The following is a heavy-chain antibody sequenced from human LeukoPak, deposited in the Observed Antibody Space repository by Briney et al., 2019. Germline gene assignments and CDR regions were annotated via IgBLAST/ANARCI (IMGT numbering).Heavy chain of an antibody. V-gene: IGHV3-23*01. CDR1: GFTFSSYA. J-gene: IGHJ4*02. CDR3: ARKYCTSTKCYHVDY. D-gene: IGHD2-2*01. Sequence: PGGSLRLSCAASGFTFSSYAMNWVRQAPGKGLEGVSSISDTGGTTYYTDSVKGRFTISRDNSKNTLYLQMNGLRAEDTAVYYCARKYCTSTKCYHVDYWGQGTLVTVSS. CDR2: ISDTGGTT.